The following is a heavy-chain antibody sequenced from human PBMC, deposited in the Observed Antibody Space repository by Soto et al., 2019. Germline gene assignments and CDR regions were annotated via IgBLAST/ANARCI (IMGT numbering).Heavy chain of an antibody. CDR2: IWYDGSNK. J-gene: IGHJ4*02. Sequence: PGGSLRLSCAASGFTFSSYGMHWVRQAPGKGLEWVAVIWYDGSNKYYADSVKGRFTISRDNSKNTLYLQMNSLRAEDTAAYYCARDWELLMGLDYWGQGTLVTVSS. CDR3: ARDWELLMGLDY. D-gene: IGHD1-26*01. V-gene: IGHV3-33*01. CDR1: GFTFSSYG.